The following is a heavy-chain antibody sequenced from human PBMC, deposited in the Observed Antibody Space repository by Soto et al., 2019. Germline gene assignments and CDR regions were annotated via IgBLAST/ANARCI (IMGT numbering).Heavy chain of an antibody. Sequence: ASVKVSCKASGYTFTSYGISWVRQAPGQGLEWMGWISAYNGNTNYAQKLQGRVTMTTDTSTSTAYMELRSLRSDDTAVYYCARNRRGGNSVYYYYGMDVWGQGTTVTVSS. D-gene: IGHD2-21*02. V-gene: IGHV1-18*01. CDR2: ISAYNGNT. CDR3: ARNRRGGNSVYYYYGMDV. CDR1: GYTFTSYG. J-gene: IGHJ6*02.